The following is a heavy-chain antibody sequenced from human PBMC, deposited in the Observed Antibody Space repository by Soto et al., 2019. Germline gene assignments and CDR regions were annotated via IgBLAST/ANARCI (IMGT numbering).Heavy chain of an antibody. CDR1: GYSLNNDNW. CDR2: TFRDGNT. D-gene: IGHD2-15*01. Sequence: SETLSLTCAVSGYSLNNDNWWTWVRQSPGKGLEWIGETFRDGNTNYSPSLKGRVTISLDKSSNQFSLSLTSVTAADTAIYYCTTAPKNNVVFVSGGKGTLVTVS. V-gene: IGHV4-4*02. J-gene: IGHJ4*02. CDR3: TTAPKNNVVFVS.